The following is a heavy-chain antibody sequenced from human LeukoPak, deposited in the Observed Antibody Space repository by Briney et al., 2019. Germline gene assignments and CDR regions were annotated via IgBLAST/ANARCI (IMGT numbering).Heavy chain of an antibody. CDR1: GGSFSGHY. V-gene: IGHV4-34*01. CDR3: ARGLGTMVRGVIIYYFDY. D-gene: IGHD3-10*01. Sequence: SETLSLTCAVYGGSFSGHYCNWIRQPPGKGLEWIGESNHGGMTNYNPSLRSRVTISVDTSKNQFSLKLSSVTAADTVVYYCARGLGTMVRGVIIYYFDYWAQGTLVTVSS. CDR2: SNHGGMT. J-gene: IGHJ4*02.